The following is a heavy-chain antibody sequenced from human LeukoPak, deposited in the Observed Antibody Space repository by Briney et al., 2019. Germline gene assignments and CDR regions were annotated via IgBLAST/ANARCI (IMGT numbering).Heavy chain of an antibody. J-gene: IGHJ4*02. D-gene: IGHD5-18*01. CDR3: ARDFGYSYGSGSAFDY. CDR2: IYYSGST. Sequence: SETLSLTCTVSGYSISSGYYWGWIRQPPGKGLEWIGSIYYSGSTYYNSSLKSRVTISVDTSKNQFSLKLSSVTVADTAVYYCARDFGYSYGSGSAFDYWGQGTLVTVSS. CDR1: GYSISSGYY. V-gene: IGHV4-38-2*02.